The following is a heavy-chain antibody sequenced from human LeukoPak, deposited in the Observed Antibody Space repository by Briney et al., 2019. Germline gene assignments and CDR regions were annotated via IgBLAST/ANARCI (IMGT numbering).Heavy chain of an antibody. CDR1: GFTLSNYA. CDR3: AIEGYSYGYGMDV. D-gene: IGHD5-18*01. Sequence: GGSLRLSCEGSGFTLSNYAMIWVRQAPGKGLEWVSAISGSGGSTFYADAVTGRFTISRDNSKNTSYLQMNSLRAEDTAVYYCAIEGYSYGYGMDVWGQGTTVTVSS. CDR2: ISGSGGST. J-gene: IGHJ6*02. V-gene: IGHV3-23*01.